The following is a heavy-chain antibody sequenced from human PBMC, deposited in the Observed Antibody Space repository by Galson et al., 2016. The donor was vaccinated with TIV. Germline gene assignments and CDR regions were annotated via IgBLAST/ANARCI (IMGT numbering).Heavy chain of an antibody. CDR1: GYTFPSYT. Sequence: SVKVSCKASGYTFPSYTMHWVRQAPGQRLDWMGWINAGNGNTRYSQQFQGRDTITRDTSASTAYMDLSSLKSEDTAVYYCARGGVTTDFWSNYYPGGMDVWGQGTTVTVSS. J-gene: IGHJ6*02. CDR2: INAGNGNT. D-gene: IGHD3-3*01. CDR3: ARGGVTTDFWSNYYPGGMDV. V-gene: IGHV1-3*01.